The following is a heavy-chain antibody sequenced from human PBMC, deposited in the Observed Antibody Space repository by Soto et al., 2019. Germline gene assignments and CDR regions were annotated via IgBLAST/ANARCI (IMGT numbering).Heavy chain of an antibody. CDR3: ARDSGSYSLDP. Sequence: SLRLSCAASGFTFSSYAMHWVRQAPGKGREWVAVISYDGSNKYCADSVKGRFTTSRDNSKNTLYLQMNSLRAEDTAVYYCARDSGSYSLDPWGQGTLVTVS. J-gene: IGHJ5*02. D-gene: IGHD1-26*01. CDR1: GFTFSSYA. CDR2: ISYDGSNK. V-gene: IGHV3-30-3*01.